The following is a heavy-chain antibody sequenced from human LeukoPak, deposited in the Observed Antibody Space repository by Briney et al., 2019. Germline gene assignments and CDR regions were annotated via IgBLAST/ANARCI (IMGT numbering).Heavy chain of an antibody. D-gene: IGHD6-13*01. CDR1: GGSISSHY. V-gene: IGHV4-4*09. CDR2: VYASGST. J-gene: IGHJ6*03. CDR3: ARGRHSGTYSYYYMDV. Sequence: SETLSLTCTVSGGSISSHYWSWIRQPPGKGLEWIGYVYASGSTNYNPSLKSRVTISVDTSKNQFSLKVSSVTAADTAVYYCARGRHSGTYSYYYMDVWGRGTTVTVSS.